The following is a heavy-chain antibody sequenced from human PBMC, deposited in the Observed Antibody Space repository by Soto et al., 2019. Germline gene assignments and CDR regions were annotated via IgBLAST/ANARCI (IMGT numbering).Heavy chain of an antibody. J-gene: IGHJ4*02. Sequence: GGSLRLSCAASGFTFSCYGMHWVRQAPGKGLEWVSAISGSGGSAYYADSVKGRFTISRDNSKNTLYLQMNSLRAEDTAVYYCAYSSTPFDYWGQGTLVTVSS. CDR3: AYSSTPFDY. V-gene: IGHV3-23*01. D-gene: IGHD6-13*01. CDR2: ISGSGGSA. CDR1: GFTFSCYG.